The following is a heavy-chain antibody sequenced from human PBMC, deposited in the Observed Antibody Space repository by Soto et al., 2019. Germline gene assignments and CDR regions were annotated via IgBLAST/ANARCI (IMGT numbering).Heavy chain of an antibody. CDR3: ARAEGRKYYYYYYGMDV. CDR2: IIPIFGTA. V-gene: IGHV1-69*13. J-gene: IGHJ6*02. Sequence: SVKVSCKASGGTFSSYSISWVRQAPGQGLEWMGGIIPIFGTANYAQKFQGRVTITADESTSTAYMELSSLRSEDTAVYYCARAEGRKYYYYYYGMDVWGQGTTVTVSS. CDR1: GGTFSSYS.